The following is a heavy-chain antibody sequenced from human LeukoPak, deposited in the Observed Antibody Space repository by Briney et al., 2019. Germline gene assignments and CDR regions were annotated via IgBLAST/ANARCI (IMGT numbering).Heavy chain of an antibody. J-gene: IGHJ6*02. CDR3: ARGKYYDILTGYYTLYYGMDV. CDR2: ISGSGGST. CDR1: GFTFSSYA. V-gene: IGHV3-23*01. Sequence: GGSLRLSCAASGFTFSSYAMSWVRQAPGKGLEWVSAISGSGGSTYYADSVKGRFTISRDNAKNSLYLQMNSLRAEDTAVYYCARGKYYDILTGYYTLYYGMDVWGQGTTVTVSS. D-gene: IGHD3-9*01.